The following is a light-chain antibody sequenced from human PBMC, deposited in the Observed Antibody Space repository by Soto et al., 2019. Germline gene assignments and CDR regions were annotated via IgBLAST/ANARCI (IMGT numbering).Light chain of an antibody. CDR1: QSVSSN. Sequence: EIVMTQSPATLSVSPGERATLSCRASQSVSSNLAWYQQKPGQAPRLLIYGASTRATGIPARFSGSGSGTELTLTTSSLQFEDFAVYYCQQYNNRRSFGEGTKVEIK. J-gene: IGKJ1*01. CDR2: GAS. CDR3: QQYNNRRS. V-gene: IGKV3-15*01.